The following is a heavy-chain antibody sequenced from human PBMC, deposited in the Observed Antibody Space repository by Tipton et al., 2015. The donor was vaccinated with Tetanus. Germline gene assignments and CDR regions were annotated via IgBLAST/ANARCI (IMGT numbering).Heavy chain of an antibody. Sequence: QVQLVQSGAEVRKPGLSVKVSCTTSGGSFNTYVTSWVRQAPGQGLEWMGGLIPIFGPPNYAQKFQGRVTITADKSTSTAYMELTNLTSEDTAVYYCARSRGGTRDYYAIAYWGQGTLVAVSS. V-gene: IGHV1-69*06. CDR3: ARSRGGTRDYYAIAY. J-gene: IGHJ4*02. CDR1: GGSFNTYV. D-gene: IGHD1-26*01. CDR2: LIPIFGPP.